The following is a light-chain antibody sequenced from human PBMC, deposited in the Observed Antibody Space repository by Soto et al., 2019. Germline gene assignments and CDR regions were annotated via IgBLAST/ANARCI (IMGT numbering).Light chain of an antibody. V-gene: IGKV3-20*01. Sequence: ESVLTQSPGTLSLSPGERATLSCRASQSVSNNYLAWYQQKPGQAPRLLIYGASNRATGIPDRFSGSGSGADFTLTISRLEPQDSAMYYCQQYVISVTFGQGTRLEIK. J-gene: IGKJ5*01. CDR3: QQYVISVT. CDR2: GAS. CDR1: QSVSNNY.